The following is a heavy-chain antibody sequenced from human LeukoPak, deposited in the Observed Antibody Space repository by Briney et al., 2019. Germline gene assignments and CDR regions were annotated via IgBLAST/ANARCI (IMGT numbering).Heavy chain of an antibody. CDR3: ARDPVWYFDL. CDR2: IYTSGST. Sequence: SETLSLTCTVSGASIISYYWSWIRQPAGKGLEWIGRIYTSGSTNYNPSLKSRVTMSVDPSKNQFSLKLSSVTAADTAVYYCARDPVWYFDLWGRGTLVTVSS. V-gene: IGHV4-4*07. J-gene: IGHJ2*01. CDR1: GASIISYY.